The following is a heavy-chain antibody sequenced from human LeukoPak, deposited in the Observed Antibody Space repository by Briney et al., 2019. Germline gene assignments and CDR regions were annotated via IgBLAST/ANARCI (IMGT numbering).Heavy chain of an antibody. CDR1: GFTFSRFW. CDR3: ARVSGYCSSTSCPIQYYYGMDV. CDR2: INQDGSEK. J-gene: IGHJ6*02. Sequence: GGSLRPSCAASGFTFSRFWMTWVRQAPGKGLEWVANINQDGSEKYYVDSVKGRFTISRDNAKNSLYLQMNSLRAEDTAVYYCARVSGYCSSTSCPIQYYYGMDVWGQGTTVTVSS. V-gene: IGHV3-7*01. D-gene: IGHD2-2*03.